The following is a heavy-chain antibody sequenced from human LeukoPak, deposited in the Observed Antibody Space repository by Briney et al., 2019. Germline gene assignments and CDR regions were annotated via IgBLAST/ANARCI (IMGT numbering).Heavy chain of an antibody. V-gene: IGHV3-7*03. CDR2: IKQDGSEK. J-gene: IGHJ4*02. CDR3: AREVRLAYIDY. CDR1: GFTFSDYY. D-gene: IGHD6-19*01. Sequence: GGSLRLSCVASGFTFSDYYMSWVRQPPGKGLEWVANIKQDGSEKYYVDSVKGRFTISRDNAKNSLFLQMNSLRAEDTAVYYCAREVRLAYIDYWGQGTLVTVSS.